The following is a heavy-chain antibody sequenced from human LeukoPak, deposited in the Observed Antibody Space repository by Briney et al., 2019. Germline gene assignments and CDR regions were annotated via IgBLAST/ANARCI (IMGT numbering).Heavy chain of an antibody. V-gene: IGHV1-69*06. J-gene: IGHJ4*02. CDR1: GGTFSSYA. D-gene: IGHD3-9*01. CDR2: IIPIFGTA. CDR3: ATDRARTYYDILTGYYKSPRFDY. Sequence: ASVKVSCKASGGTFSSYAISWVRQAPGQGLEWMGGIIPIFGTANYAQKFQGRVTITADKSTSTAYMELSSLRSEDTAVYYCATDRARTYYDILTGYYKSPRFDYWGQGTLVTVSS.